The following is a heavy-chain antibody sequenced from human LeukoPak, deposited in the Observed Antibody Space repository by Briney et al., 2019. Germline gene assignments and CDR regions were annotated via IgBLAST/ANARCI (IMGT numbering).Heavy chain of an antibody. D-gene: IGHD6-19*01. CDR1: GFTFDDYA. V-gene: IGHV3-9*01. Sequence: PGRSRRLSGAASGFTFDDYAMHWVRQAPGKGLEWVSGISWNGGSVGYADSGRGGFTFSGDNAKNSLYLQMTSLRAEDTALYYCAKDMVGDRYSSGWWYYFDYWGQGTLVTVSS. CDR3: AKDMVGDRYSSGWWYYFDY. CDR2: ISWNGGSV. J-gene: IGHJ4*02.